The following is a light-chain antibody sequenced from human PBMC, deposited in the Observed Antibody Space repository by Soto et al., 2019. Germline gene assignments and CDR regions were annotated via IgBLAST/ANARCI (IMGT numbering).Light chain of an antibody. J-gene: IGKJ2*02. CDR3: QQYNSVPRT. CDR2: KAS. Sequence: DIQMTQSPSTLSASVGDRVTITCRASQSISSWLAWYQQKPGKAPKLLIYKASSLESGVPSRFSGSGSGTEFTLNIGSLQPDDFATDYCQQYNSVPRTFGQGTKLEIK. V-gene: IGKV1-5*03. CDR1: QSISSW.